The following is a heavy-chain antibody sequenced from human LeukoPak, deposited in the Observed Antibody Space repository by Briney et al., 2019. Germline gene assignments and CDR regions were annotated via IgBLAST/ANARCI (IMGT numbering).Heavy chain of an antibody. Sequence: SQTLSLTCDISGDSVSSNSTPWNWIRQSPSRGLEWLGRTYYRSKWYNDYTVSVKSRITFNPDTSKNQFSLHLNSVTPEDTAVYYCARKRLSADSFDIWGQGTLVTVSS. J-gene: IGHJ3*02. V-gene: IGHV6-1*01. CDR1: GDSVSSNSTP. CDR3: ARKRLSADSFDI. D-gene: IGHD4/OR15-4a*01. CDR2: TYYRSKWYN.